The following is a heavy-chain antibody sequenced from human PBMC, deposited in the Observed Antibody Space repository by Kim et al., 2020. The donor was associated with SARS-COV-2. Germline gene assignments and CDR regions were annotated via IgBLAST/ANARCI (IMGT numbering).Heavy chain of an antibody. CDR3: ARTDGAYGGAFDI. V-gene: IGHV4-59*01. CDR2: IYYSGST. Sequence: SETLSLTCTVSAGSISSYYWNWIRQPPGRGLEWIGDIYYSGSTNYNPSLKSRVTISVDTSKSQFSLKLTSMTAADTAVYYCARTDGAYGGAFDIWGQGTMLTVSS. CDR1: AGSISSYY. D-gene: IGHD4-17*01. J-gene: IGHJ3*02.